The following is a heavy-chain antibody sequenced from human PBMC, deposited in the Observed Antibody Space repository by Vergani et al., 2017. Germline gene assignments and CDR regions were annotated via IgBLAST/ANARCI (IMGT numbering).Heavy chain of an antibody. CDR3: ARDGVAAAGTHPLRYYYYYGMDV. J-gene: IGHJ6*02. CDR2: IKQDGSEK. Sequence: EVQLVESGGGLDQPGGSLRLSCAASGFPFSSYWMSWVRQAPGKGLEWVANIKQDGSEKYYVESVKGRFTISRDNAKNSLYLQMNSLRAEDTAVYYCARDGVAAAGTHPLRYYYYYGMDVWGQGTTVTVSS. V-gene: IGHV3-7*01. D-gene: IGHD6-13*01. CDR1: GFPFSSYW.